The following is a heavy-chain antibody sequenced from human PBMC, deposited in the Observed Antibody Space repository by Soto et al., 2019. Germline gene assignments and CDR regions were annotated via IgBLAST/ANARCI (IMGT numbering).Heavy chain of an antibody. D-gene: IGHD3-16*02. Sequence: QVQLVESGGGVVQPGRSLRLSCAASGFTFSSYAMHWVRQAPGKGLEWVAVISYDGSNKYYADSVKGRFTISRDNSKNPLFLQMNSLRAEDTAVYYCASPVKYDYVWGSYLSGMDVWGQGTTVTVSS. CDR1: GFTFSSYA. CDR2: ISYDGSNK. J-gene: IGHJ6*02. CDR3: ASPVKYDYVWGSYLSGMDV. V-gene: IGHV3-30-3*01.